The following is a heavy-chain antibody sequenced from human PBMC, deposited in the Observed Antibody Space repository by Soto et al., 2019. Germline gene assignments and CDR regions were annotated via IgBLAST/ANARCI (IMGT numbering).Heavy chain of an antibody. Sequence: PSETLSLTCTVSGGSISSSSYYWGWIRQPPGKGLEWIGSIYYSGSTNYNPSLKSRVTISVDKSKNQFSLKLSSVTAADTAVYYCARVSGSYYYGMAVWGQGTSVTVSS. CDR1: GGSISSSSYY. CDR2: IYYSGST. CDR3: ARVSGSYYYGMAV. D-gene: IGHD1-26*01. J-gene: IGHJ6*02. V-gene: IGHV4-39*07.